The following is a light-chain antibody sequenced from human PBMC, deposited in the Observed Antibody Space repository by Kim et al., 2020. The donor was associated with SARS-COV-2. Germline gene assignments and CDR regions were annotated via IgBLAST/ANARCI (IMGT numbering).Light chain of an antibody. V-gene: IGKV3-15*01. CDR1: QSADTN. CDR3: QNYNDWPL. CDR2: GAS. J-gene: IGKJ2*01. Sequence: EIVLTQSPPTLSVSPGERVTLSCRASQSADTNVAWYQQKPGQAPRLLIYGASTRATGIPARFSGSGSGKEFTLTIDSLHSEDLAIYYCQNYNDWPLFGQGTKLEI.